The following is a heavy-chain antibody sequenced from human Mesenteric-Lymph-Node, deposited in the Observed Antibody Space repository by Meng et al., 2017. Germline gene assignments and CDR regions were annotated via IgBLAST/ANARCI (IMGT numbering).Heavy chain of an antibody. CDR1: GDSISNYY. D-gene: IGHD6-13*01. J-gene: IGHJ6*02. CDR3: ARLKLSGLCSRRSCSEYEYNAMDV. Sequence: SETLSLTCSVSGDSISNYYWNWMRKPPGKGLEWIGYISHSGNTIYNPSLNSRATISVDTSRKHFSLKLSSVTAADTAVYFCARLKLSGLCSRRSCSEYEYNAMDVWGQGNRVNGCS. CDR2: ISHSGNT. V-gene: IGHV4-59*01.